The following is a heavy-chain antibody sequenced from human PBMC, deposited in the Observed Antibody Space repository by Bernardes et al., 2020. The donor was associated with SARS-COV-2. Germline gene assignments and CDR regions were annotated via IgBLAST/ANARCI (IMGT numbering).Heavy chain of an antibody. V-gene: IGHV4-59*01. CDR1: GTSISNYY. CDR2: IYSSGRA. Sequence: SETLSLTCTVSGTSISNYYWTWVRQPPGKGLEWIGYIYSSGRANYNPSLESRVTFSVDTSQSQFSLKLTSVTAADTAIYYCARDAPPSIWGQGALVTVSS. J-gene: IGHJ4*02. CDR3: ARDAPPSI.